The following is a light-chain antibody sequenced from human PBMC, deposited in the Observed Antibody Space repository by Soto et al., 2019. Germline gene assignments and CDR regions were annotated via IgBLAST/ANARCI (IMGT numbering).Light chain of an antibody. CDR2: GNI. V-gene: IGLV1-40*01. J-gene: IGLJ3*02. Sequence: QSVLTQPPSVSGAPGQRVTISCTGSSSNIGAGYDVHWYQQRPGTAPKLLIFGNINRPSGVPDRFSGSKSGTSASLAITGLQAEDEGDYYCAVWDDSLNGLWVFGGGTKLTVL. CDR3: AVWDDSLNGLWV. CDR1: SSNIGAGYD.